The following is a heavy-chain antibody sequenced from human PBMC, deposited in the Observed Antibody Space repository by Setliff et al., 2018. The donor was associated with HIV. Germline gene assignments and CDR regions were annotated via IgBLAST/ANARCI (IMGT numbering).Heavy chain of an antibody. J-gene: IGHJ4*02. D-gene: IGHD3-10*02. CDR3: TRDVRGFWALDS. CDR1: GAPMIDHQ. V-gene: IGHV4-59*11. CDR2: VYYTGGT. Sequence: SETLSLTCTVSGAPMIDHQWNWLRRSPGKGLEWIGYVYYTGGTTYNPSLEGRVIISLDTSNNQFFLRMNSLTAADTAVYYCTRDVRGFWALDSWGPGTVVTVSS.